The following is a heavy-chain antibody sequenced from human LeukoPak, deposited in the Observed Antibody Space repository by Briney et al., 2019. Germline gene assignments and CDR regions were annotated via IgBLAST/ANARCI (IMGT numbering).Heavy chain of an antibody. J-gene: IGHJ3*02. CDR3: VRDAGKGDI. Sequence: PGGSLRLSCAASGFIFSSFWMSWVRQAPGKGLEWVAHIQQDGSEKYYVDSVKGRFTISRDNARNSLHLQMNSLRIEDTAVYYCVRDAGKGDIWGQGTMVTVSS. D-gene: IGHD3-10*01. V-gene: IGHV3-7*01. CDR1: GFIFSSFW. CDR2: IQQDGSEK.